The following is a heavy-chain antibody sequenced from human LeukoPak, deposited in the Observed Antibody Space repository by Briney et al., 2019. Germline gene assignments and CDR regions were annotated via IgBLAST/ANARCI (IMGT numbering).Heavy chain of an antibody. CDR2: IYHSGST. D-gene: IGHD1-1*01. J-gene: IGHJ4*02. CDR3: ARDDYLERN. V-gene: IGHV4-30-2*01. CDR1: GGSISSGGYY. Sequence: ASETLSLTCTVSGGSISSGGYYWSWIRQPPGKGLEWIGYIYHSGSTYYNPSLKSRVTISVDRSKNQFSLKLSSVTAADTAVYYCARDDYLERNWGQGTLVTVSS.